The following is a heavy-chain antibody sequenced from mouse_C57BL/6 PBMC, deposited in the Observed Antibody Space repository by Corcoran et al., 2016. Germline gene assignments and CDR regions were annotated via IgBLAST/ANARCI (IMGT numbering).Heavy chain of an antibody. CDR1: GYTFTDYY. CDR2: INPNNGGT. J-gene: IGHJ2*01. CDR3: GARGLRWDY. V-gene: IGHV1-26*01. Sequence: EVQLQQSGPELVKPGASVKISCKASGYTFTDYYMNWVKQSHGKSLEWIGDINPNNGGTSYNQKFKDMATLTVDKSSNTAYIELRSLTSEDSAVYYCGARGLRWDYWGQGTTLTVSS. D-gene: IGHD3-1*01.